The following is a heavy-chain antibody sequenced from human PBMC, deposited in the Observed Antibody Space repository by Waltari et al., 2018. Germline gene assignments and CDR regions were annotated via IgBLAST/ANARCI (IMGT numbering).Heavy chain of an antibody. D-gene: IGHD2-15*01. J-gene: IGHJ6*03. Sequence: QVQVVQSGAEVMKPGASVKVSGKVSEYTLSGLSIHWGRQLPGKGLEWIGRSDPGDGETASARKFLGRVTMTEDTSTDTAYMELSSLRSEDTAVYYCRLMGRNIVLAGAAPSYHSYMDVWGRGTSVTVSS. CDR1: EYTLSGLS. CDR2: SDPGDGET. V-gene: IGHV1-24*01. CDR3: RLMGRNIVLAGAAPSYHSYMDV.